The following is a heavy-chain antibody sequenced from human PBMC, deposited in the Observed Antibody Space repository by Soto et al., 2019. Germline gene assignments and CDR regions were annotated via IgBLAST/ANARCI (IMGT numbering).Heavy chain of an antibody. Sequence: SETLSLTCTVSGYSISGGSYWAWIRQPPGKGPEWIASIYHGGTTFYNPSLKSRITISVDTSNNQFSLKLTSVTAADTAVYYCARVHVMVVAGSTFDYWGHGTLVTVSS. CDR1: GYSISGGSY. V-gene: IGHV4-38-2*02. D-gene: IGHD6-19*01. CDR3: ARVHVMVVAGSTFDY. CDR2: IYHGGTT. J-gene: IGHJ4*01.